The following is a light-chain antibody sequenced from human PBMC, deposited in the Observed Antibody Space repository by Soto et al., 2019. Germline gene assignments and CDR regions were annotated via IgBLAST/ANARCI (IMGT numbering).Light chain of an antibody. J-gene: IGLJ2*01. Sequence: QLVLTQSPSASASLGASVKLTCTLSSGHSSYAIAWHQQQPEKGPRYLMKLNSDGSHSKGDGIPDRFSGSSSGAERYLTISSLQSEDEAEYYCQTWGSGIQIFGGGTQLTVL. CDR2: LNSDGSH. CDR1: SGHSSYA. CDR3: QTWGSGIQI. V-gene: IGLV4-69*01.